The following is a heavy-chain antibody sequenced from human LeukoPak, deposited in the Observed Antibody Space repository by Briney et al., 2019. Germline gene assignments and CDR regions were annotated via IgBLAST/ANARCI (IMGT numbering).Heavy chain of an antibody. J-gene: IGHJ4*02. D-gene: IGHD3-22*01. Sequence: GGSLRLSCAASGFTFSSYSMNWVRQAPGKGLEWVSYISSSSSTIYYADSVKGRFTISRDNAKNSLYLQMNSLRAEDTAVYYCARDARYYYDGSGYYYWGQGTLVTVSS. CDR2: ISSSSSTI. V-gene: IGHV3-48*01. CDR3: ARDARYYYDGSGYYY. CDR1: GFTFSSYS.